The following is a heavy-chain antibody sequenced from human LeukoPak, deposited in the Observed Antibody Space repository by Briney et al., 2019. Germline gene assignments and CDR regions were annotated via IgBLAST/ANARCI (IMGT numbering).Heavy chain of an antibody. V-gene: IGHV4-34*01. D-gene: IGHD3-9*01. CDR1: GGSFTGSY. CDR2: INHSGST. Sequence: SETLSLTCAVYGGSFTGSYWSWIRQPPGKGLEWIGEINHSGSTNYNPSLKSRVTTSVDMSKNQLSLKLSSVTAADTAVYYCARGLVVLRYFDWLSGLNWFDPWGQGTLVTVSS. J-gene: IGHJ5*02. CDR3: ARGLVVLRYFDWLSGLNWFDP.